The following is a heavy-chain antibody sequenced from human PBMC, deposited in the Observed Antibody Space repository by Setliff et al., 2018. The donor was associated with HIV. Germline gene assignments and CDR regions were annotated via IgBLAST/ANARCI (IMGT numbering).Heavy chain of an antibody. D-gene: IGHD6-25*01. J-gene: IGHJ6*03. V-gene: IGHV1-8*02. CDR3: ARGAWYTSGWHSSRYLDV. CDR1: GYTFTSSD. Sequence: ASVKVSCKASGYTFTSSDINWVRQATGQGLEWMGWMNPNSGNTGYAQRFQGRVTMTRDTSGSTAYMELSSLRSEDTAVYYCARGAWYTSGWHSSRYLDVWGKGTTVTVSS. CDR2: MNPNSGNT.